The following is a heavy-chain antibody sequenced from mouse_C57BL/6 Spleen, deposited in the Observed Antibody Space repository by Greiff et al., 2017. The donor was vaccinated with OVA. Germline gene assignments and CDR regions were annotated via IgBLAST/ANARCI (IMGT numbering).Heavy chain of an antibody. CDR3: AISTTVVATGYFDY. Sequence: EVQLQQSGPELVKPGASVKISCKASGYTFTDYYMNWVKQSHGKSLEWIGDINPNNGGTSYTQKFKGKATLTVDKSSSTADMERRNLTSENSEVYYCAISTTVVATGYFDYWGQGTTLTVSS. V-gene: IGHV1-26*01. CDR1: GYTFTDYY. D-gene: IGHD1-1*01. CDR2: INPNNGGT. J-gene: IGHJ2*01.